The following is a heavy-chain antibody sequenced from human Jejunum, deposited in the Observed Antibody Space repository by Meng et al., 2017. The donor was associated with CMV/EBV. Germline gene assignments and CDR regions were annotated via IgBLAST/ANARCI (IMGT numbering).Heavy chain of an antibody. Sequence: KVSGDKFRSYGINWERQAPGQGLEWMGWISGYNGNTNYAQRLQGRVTMTQDTSTNTAYMELTSLRSDDMAVYYCARSGINDYGFFDYWGQGSLVTVSS. D-gene: IGHD5-12*01. J-gene: IGHJ4*02. CDR2: ISGYNGNT. CDR1: GDKFRSYG. V-gene: IGHV1-18*03. CDR3: ARSGINDYGFFDY.